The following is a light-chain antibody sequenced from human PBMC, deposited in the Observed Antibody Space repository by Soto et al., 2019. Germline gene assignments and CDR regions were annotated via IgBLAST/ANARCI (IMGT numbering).Light chain of an antibody. CDR2: GAS. CDR1: QSISSSY. V-gene: IGKV3-20*01. Sequence: EIVLTQSPGTLSLSPGERATLSCRASQSISSSYLAWYQQKPGQAPRLLVYGASSRATGTPERFSGSGSGTHFTLTISILEPEAFAVYYCQQYGSSRFTFGHGTKVDIK. CDR3: QQYGSSRFT. J-gene: IGKJ3*01.